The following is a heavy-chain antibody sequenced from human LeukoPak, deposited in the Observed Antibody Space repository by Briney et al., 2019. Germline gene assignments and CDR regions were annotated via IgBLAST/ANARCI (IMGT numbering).Heavy chain of an antibody. D-gene: IGHD1-26*01. CDR2: ISLSGLT. V-gene: IGHV4-4*02. CDR3: SRESGAFSPFGY. Sequence: SGTLSLTCGVSGGSISSTNWYSWVRQPPGQGLEWIGEISLSGLTNCNPSLKSRVTLSLDKSKNLLSLTLTSVTAADTAVYYCSRESGAFSPFGYWGQGTLVTVTS. CDR1: GGSISSTNW. J-gene: IGHJ4*02.